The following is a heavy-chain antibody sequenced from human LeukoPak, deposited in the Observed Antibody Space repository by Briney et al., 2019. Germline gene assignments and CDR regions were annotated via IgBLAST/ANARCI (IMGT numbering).Heavy chain of an antibody. Sequence: ASVKVSCKASGYTFTSYGISWVRQAPGQGLEWMGWISAYNGNTNYAQKLQGRVTMTTDTSTSTAYMELRSLRSDDTAVYYCASVAMVRGVTTYYFDYWGQGTLVTVSS. CDR1: GYTFTSYG. V-gene: IGHV1-18*01. CDR2: ISAYNGNT. CDR3: ASVAMVRGVTTYYFDY. J-gene: IGHJ4*02. D-gene: IGHD3-10*01.